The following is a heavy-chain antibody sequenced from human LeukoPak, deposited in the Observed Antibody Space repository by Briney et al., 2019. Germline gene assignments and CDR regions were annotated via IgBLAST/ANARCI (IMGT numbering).Heavy chain of an antibody. CDR2: IYYSGNT. D-gene: IGHD5-24*01. J-gene: IGHJ4*02. Sequence: SETLSLTCTVSGGSMSRSSYYWGWIRQPPGKGLEWIGSIYYSGNTYYNPSLKSRVTISEDTSKNQFSLKLSSVASADTAVYYCARYNYPVIPGFDYWGQGALVTVSS. V-gene: IGHV4-39*01. CDR3: ARYNYPVIPGFDY. CDR1: GGSMSRSSYY.